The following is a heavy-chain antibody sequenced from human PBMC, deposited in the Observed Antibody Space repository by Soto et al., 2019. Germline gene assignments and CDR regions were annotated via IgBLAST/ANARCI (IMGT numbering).Heavy chain of an antibody. CDR1: GFTFEDYA. V-gene: IGHV3-9*01. CDR3: AKMVTWDSSGYYQGGFDC. CDR2: ISWNSGNI. J-gene: IGHJ4*02. D-gene: IGHD3-22*01. Sequence: EMHLVESGGGLVQPGRSLTISCAASGFTFEDYAMHWVRQTPGKGLEWVSGISWNSGNIIYADSVKGRFTISRANAXXSXXLQMNSLRPEYTALYYCAKMVTWDSSGYYQGGFDCWGQGTLVTVSS.